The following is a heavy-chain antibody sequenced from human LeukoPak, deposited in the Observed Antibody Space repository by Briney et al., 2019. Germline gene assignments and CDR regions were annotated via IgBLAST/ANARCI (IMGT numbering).Heavy chain of an antibody. CDR3: AKGKRYYGSGSPEVYFDY. Sequence: GGSLRLSCAASGFTFSSYAMSWVRQAPGKGLEWVSAISGSGGSTYYADSVKGRFTISRDNSKNTLYLQMNSLRAEDTAVHYCAKGKRYYGSGSPEVYFDYWGQGTLVTVSS. CDR1: GFTFSSYA. CDR2: ISGSGGST. J-gene: IGHJ4*02. D-gene: IGHD3-10*01. V-gene: IGHV3-23*01.